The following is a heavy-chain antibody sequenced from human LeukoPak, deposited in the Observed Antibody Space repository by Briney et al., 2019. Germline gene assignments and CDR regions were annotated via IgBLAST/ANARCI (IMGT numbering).Heavy chain of an antibody. Sequence: ASVKVSCKASGYTFTSYGISWVRQAPGQGLEWMGWISAYNGNTNYAQKLQGRVTMTTDTSTSTAYMELRSLRSDDTAVYYCASKGPNYYDSSGYYRDFYYYYGMDAWGQGTTVTVSS. D-gene: IGHD3-22*01. CDR3: ASKGPNYYDSSGYYRDFYYYYGMDA. J-gene: IGHJ6*02. CDR1: GYTFTSYG. CDR2: ISAYNGNT. V-gene: IGHV1-18*01.